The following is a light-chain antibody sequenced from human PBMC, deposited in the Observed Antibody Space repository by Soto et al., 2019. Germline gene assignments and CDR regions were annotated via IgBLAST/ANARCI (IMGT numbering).Light chain of an antibody. J-gene: IGKJ1*01. CDR1: QSVSNN. Sequence: ILMTQSPATLSVSPGERATLSCRASQSVSNNLAWYQQKPGQAPRLLIYDASTRATGIPARSSGSGSGTECTLTITGLHSEDFAVYYCQQYNNWPPWTFGQGTKVEIK. V-gene: IGKV3-15*01. CDR2: DAS. CDR3: QQYNNWPPWT.